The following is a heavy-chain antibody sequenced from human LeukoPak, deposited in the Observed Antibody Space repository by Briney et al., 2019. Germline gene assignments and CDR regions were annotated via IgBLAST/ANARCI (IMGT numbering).Heavy chain of an antibody. Sequence: GGSLRLSCAASGLTFSGSAMHWVRQASGKGLEWVGRIRSKANSYATAYAASVKGRFTISRDDSKNTAYLQMNSLKTEDTAVYYCTTQYSSSPNYYYMDVWGKGTTVTVSS. CDR1: GLTFSGSA. CDR3: TTQYSSSPNYYYMDV. V-gene: IGHV3-73*01. D-gene: IGHD6-6*01. J-gene: IGHJ6*03. CDR2: IRSKANSYAT.